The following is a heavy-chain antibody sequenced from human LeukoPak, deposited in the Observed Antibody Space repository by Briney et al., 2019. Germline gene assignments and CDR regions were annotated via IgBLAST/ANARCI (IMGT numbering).Heavy chain of an antibody. CDR2: ISGSGGST. V-gene: IGHV3-23*01. D-gene: IGHD1-26*01. CDR3: AKDNGGGSYSVFGYYFGY. Sequence: GGSLRLSCAASGFTFSSYAMSWVRQAPGKGLEWVSAISGSGGSTYYADSVKGRFTISRDNSKNTLYLQMNSLRAEDTAVYYCAKDNGGGSYSVFGYYFGYWGQGTLVTVSS. J-gene: IGHJ4*02. CDR1: GFTFSSYA.